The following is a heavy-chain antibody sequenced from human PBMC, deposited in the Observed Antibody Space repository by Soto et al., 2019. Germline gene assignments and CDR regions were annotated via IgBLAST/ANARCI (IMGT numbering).Heavy chain of an antibody. V-gene: IGHV4-39*01. CDR3: ARRGSGWNWFDP. CDR2: VSSHGTT. CDR1: GGSVTSSSYY. D-gene: IGHD6-19*01. J-gene: IGHJ5*02. Sequence: QLQLHESGPGLVKPSETLSLSCTVSGGSVTSSSYYWAWIRQPPGKGLAWIGIVSSHGTTFYSQSLGRRLNIFVDTSKNQVSLRLTSATAADTAVYYCARRGSGWNWFDPWGQGTLVTVSS.